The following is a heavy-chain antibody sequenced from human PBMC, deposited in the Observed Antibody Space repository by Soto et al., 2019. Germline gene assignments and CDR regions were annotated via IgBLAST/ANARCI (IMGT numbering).Heavy chain of an antibody. CDR1: GYTFTSYY. Sequence: ASEKVSCKASGYTFTSYYMHWVRQAPGQGLEWMGIINPSGGSTSYAQKFQGRVTMTRDTSTSTVYMELSSLRSEDTAVYYCARDGPGNCISTSCYAEIYYYYGMDVWG. D-gene: IGHD2-2*03. V-gene: IGHV1-46*01. J-gene: IGHJ6*02. CDR2: INPSGGST. CDR3: ARDGPGNCISTSCYAEIYYYYGMDV.